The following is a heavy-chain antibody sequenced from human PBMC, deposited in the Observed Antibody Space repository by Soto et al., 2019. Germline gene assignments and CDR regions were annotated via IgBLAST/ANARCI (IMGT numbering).Heavy chain of an antibody. CDR3: ARVKLTTVNLSMAGDCETFDY. D-gene: IGHD4-17*01. CDR2: IHYSGSI. V-gene: IGHV4-30-4*08. Sequence: SETLSLTCTVSGGSISYEYFHWTWIRQSPGKGLEWIGYIHYSGSIIYNPSFKSRVTISVDTSKNQFSLQLSSVTAADTAVYYCARVKLTTVNLSMAGDCETFDYWGQGTLVTVSS. CDR1: GGSISYEYFH. J-gene: IGHJ4*02.